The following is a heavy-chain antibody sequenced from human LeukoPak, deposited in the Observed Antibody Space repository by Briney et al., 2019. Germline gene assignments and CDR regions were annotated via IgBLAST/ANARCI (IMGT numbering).Heavy chain of an antibody. CDR1: GGSFSGYY. CDR2: INHSGST. D-gene: IGHD2-15*01. J-gene: IGHJ4*02. Sequence: SETLSLTCAVYGGSFSGYYWSWIRQPPGKGLEWIGEINHSGSTNYNPSLKSRVTISVDTSKNQFSLKLSSVTAADTAVYYCAREKLVAATPYYFDYWGQGTLVTVSS. CDR3: AREKLVAATPYYFDY. V-gene: IGHV4-34*01.